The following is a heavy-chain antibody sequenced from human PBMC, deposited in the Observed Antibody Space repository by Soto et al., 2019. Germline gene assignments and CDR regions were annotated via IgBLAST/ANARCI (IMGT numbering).Heavy chain of an antibody. Sequence: GGSLRLSCAASGFTFSTYGMHWVRQAPGKGLEWVAVIWYDGSNKYYADSVRGRFTISRDNSKNTLYLQMNSLRADDTAVYYCARGFSSSCTYYYYYIDVWGKGTTVTGSS. CDR3: ARGFSSSCTYYYYYIDV. D-gene: IGHD6-13*01. CDR2: IWYDGSNK. V-gene: IGHV3-33*01. J-gene: IGHJ6*03. CDR1: GFTFSTYG.